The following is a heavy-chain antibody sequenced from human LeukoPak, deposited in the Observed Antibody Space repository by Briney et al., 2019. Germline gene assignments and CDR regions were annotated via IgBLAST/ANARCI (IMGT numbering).Heavy chain of an antibody. J-gene: IGHJ4*02. D-gene: IGHD5-18*01. CDR3: ARGTGEGYTYGRYYFDY. CDR1: RYTFTGYY. V-gene: IGHV1-2*02. CDR2: INPNSGAT. Sequence: GASVKVSCKASRYTFTGYYMHWVRQAPGQGLEWMGWINPNSGATDYAQNFQGRVTMTRATSISTAYVELSRLRSDDTAVYYCARGTGEGYTYGRYYFDYWGQGTLVTVSS.